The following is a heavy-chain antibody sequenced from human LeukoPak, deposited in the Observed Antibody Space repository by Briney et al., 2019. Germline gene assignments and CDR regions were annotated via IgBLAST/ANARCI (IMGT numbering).Heavy chain of an antibody. D-gene: IGHD6-13*01. CDR1: GFTFDDYA. J-gene: IGHJ5*01. CDR3: AKDVYSSSWYELDS. CDR2: INWDGGRS. V-gene: IGHV3-43D*03. Sequence: GGSLRLSCAASGFTFDDYAMHWVRQVPGKGLEWISLINWDGGRSYYADSVKGRFTISRDNSKNSLYLQMNSLRPEDSALYYCAKDVYSSSWYELDSWGQGTLVTVSS.